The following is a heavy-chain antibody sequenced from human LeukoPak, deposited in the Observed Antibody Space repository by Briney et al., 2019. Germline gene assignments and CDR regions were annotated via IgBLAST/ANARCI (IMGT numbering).Heavy chain of an antibody. CDR2: ISYDGSNK. V-gene: IGHV3-30*03. J-gene: IGHJ4*02. CDR1: GFTFSSYG. Sequence: PGGSLRLSCAASGFTFSSYGMHWVRQAPGKGLEWVAFISYDGSNKYYADSVKGRFTISRDNSKNTLYLQMNSLRGDDTAVYFCARESRAAAGIGKFDYWGQGTLATVSA. CDR3: ARESRAAAGIGKFDY. D-gene: IGHD6-13*01.